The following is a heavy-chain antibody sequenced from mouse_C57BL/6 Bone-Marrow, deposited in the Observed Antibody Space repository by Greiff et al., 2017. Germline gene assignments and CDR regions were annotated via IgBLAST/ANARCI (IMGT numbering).Heavy chain of an antibody. CDR2: IYPRSGNT. CDR3: ARWIYYGNWVFDY. D-gene: IGHD2-1*01. V-gene: IGHV1-81*01. J-gene: IGHJ2*01. Sequence: VQLQESGAELARPGASVKLSCKASGYTFTSYGISWVKQRTGQGLEWIGEIYPRSGNTYYNEKFKGKDTLTADKSSSTAYMELRSLTSEDSAVYFCARWIYYGNWVFDYWGQGTTLTVSS. CDR1: GYTFTSYG.